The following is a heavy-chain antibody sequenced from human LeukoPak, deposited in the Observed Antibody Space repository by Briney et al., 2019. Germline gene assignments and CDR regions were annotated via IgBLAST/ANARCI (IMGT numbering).Heavy chain of an antibody. CDR3: ARGEDYYDSSGYFDY. CDR2: IYYSGST. V-gene: IGHV4-59*01. Sequence: SETLSLTCTVSGGSISSYYWSWIRQPPGKGLEWIGYIYYSGSTNYNPSLKSRVTMLVDTSKNQFSLKLSSVTAADTAVYYCARGEDYYDSSGYFDYWGQGTLVTVSS. CDR1: GGSISSYY. D-gene: IGHD3-22*01. J-gene: IGHJ4*02.